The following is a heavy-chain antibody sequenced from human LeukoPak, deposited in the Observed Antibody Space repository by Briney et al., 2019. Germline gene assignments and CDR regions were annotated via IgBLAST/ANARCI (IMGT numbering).Heavy chain of an antibody. CDR3: ARFSSGDDY. CDR1: ADRVASNSAA. D-gene: IGHD6-19*01. J-gene: IGHJ4*02. Sequence: SQTLSLTCAISADRVASNSAAWDWIRQSPSRGLEWPTRTYDRSNRYNDYAVSVKSRITINPDTSKNQFSLQLNSVTPEDTAVYYCARFSSGDDYWGQGTLVTVSS. V-gene: IGHV6-1*01. CDR2: TYDRSNRYN.